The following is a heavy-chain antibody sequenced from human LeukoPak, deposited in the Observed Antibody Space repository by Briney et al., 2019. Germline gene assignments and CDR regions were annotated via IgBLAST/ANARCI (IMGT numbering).Heavy chain of an antibody. CDR3: ASLGGYCSSTSCPDDAFDI. D-gene: IGHD2-2*01. Sequence: SETLSLTCTVSGGSISSYYRSWIRQPPGKGLEWIGYIYYSGSTNYNPSLKSRVTISVDTSKNQFSLKLSSVTAADTAVYYCASLGGYCSSTSCPDDAFDIWGQGTMVTVSS. V-gene: IGHV4-59*01. CDR2: IYYSGST. J-gene: IGHJ3*02. CDR1: GGSISSYY.